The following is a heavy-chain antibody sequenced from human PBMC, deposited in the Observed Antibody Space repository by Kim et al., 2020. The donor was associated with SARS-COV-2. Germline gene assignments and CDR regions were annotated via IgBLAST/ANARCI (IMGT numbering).Heavy chain of an antibody. CDR2: ISGSGGST. D-gene: IGHD2-2*02. Sequence: GGSLRLSCAASGFTFSSYAMSWVRQAPGKGLEWVSAISGSGGSTYYADSVKGRFTISRDNSKNTLYLQMNSLRAEDTAVYYCAKTTNPAAISSYWYFDLWGRGTLVTVSS. CDR3: AKTTNPAAISSYWYFDL. V-gene: IGHV3-23*01. CDR1: GFTFSSYA. J-gene: IGHJ2*01.